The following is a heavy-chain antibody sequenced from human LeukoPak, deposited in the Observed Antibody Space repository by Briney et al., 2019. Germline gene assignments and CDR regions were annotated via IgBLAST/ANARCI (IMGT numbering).Heavy chain of an antibody. Sequence: ASVKVSCKASGYTFTGYYMHWVRQAPGQGLEWMGRINPNSGGTNYAQKFQGRVTMTRDTSISTAYMELSRLRSDDTAVYYCARAVNYDFWSGSGNSFDPWGQGTLVTVSS. V-gene: IGHV1-2*06. J-gene: IGHJ5*02. CDR2: INPNSGGT. D-gene: IGHD3-3*01. CDR3: ARAVNYDFWSGSGNSFDP. CDR1: GYTFTGYY.